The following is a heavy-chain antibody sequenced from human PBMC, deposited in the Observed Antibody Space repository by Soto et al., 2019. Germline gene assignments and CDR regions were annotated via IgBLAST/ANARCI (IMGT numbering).Heavy chain of an antibody. V-gene: IGHV3-21*01. J-gene: IGHJ4*02. CDR1: GFTFSSHS. CDR2: MSSSGTYI. D-gene: IGHD3-22*01. Sequence: EVQLVESGGGLVKPGGSLRLSCAASGFTFSSHSMNWVRQAPGRGLEWVSSMSSSGTYIYYADSVKGRFTISRDNAKNSLYLQMNSLRADDTAVYYCARGYYSDSSGCIDHWGQGTLVTVSS. CDR3: ARGYYSDSSGCIDH.